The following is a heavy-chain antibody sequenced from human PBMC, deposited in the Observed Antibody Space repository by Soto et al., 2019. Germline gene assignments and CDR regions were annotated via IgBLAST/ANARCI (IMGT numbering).Heavy chain of an antibody. CDR1: GFSLTTSGVA. J-gene: IGHJ6*02. CDR3: AHGVVTIYYAIDV. Sequence: QITLKESGPTLVKPTQTLTLTCTFSGFSLTTSGVAVGWIRQSPGKALEWLALIYWNDDKRYSPSLNNRLTIAKDTSQNPVVLTMTNMDPVDTATYYCAHGVVTIYYAIDVWGQGTTVTVSS. V-gene: IGHV2-5*01. CDR2: IYWNDDK. D-gene: IGHD2-8*02.